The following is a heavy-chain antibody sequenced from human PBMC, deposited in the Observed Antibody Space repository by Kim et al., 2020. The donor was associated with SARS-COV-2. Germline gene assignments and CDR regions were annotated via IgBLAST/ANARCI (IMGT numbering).Heavy chain of an antibody. D-gene: IGHD2-2*01. CDR1: GYTFTSYG. Sequence: ASVKVSCKASGYTFTSYGISWVRQAPGQGLEWMGWISAYNGNTNYAQKLQGRVTMTTDTSTSTAYMELRSLRSDDTAVYYCARDCSSSSCYARHFQHWGQGTLVTVSS. J-gene: IGHJ1*01. CDR2: ISAYNGNT. V-gene: IGHV1-18*01. CDR3: ARDCSSSSCYARHFQH.